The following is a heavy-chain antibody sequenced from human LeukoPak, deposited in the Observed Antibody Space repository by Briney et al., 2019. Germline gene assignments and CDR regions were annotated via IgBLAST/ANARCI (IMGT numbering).Heavy chain of an antibody. J-gene: IGHJ4*02. CDR2: INPNSGGT. CDR3: ARAGAVAGTSDFDY. D-gene: IGHD6-19*01. Sequence: XSVKVSCKASGYTFTGYYMHWVRQAPGQGLEWMGWINPNSGGTNYAQKFQGWVTMTRDTSISTAYMELSRLRSDDTAVYYCARAGAVAGTSDFDYWGQGTLVTVSS. CDR1: GYTFTGYY. V-gene: IGHV1-2*04.